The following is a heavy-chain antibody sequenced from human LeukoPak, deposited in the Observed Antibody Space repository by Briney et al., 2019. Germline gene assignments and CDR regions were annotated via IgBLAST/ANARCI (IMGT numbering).Heavy chain of an antibody. CDR2: IYYSGST. V-gene: IGHV4-39*01. CDR3: ARWGTVTRVGFDY. CDR1: GGSISSSSYY. J-gene: IGHJ4*02. Sequence: SETLSLTCTVSGGSISSSSYYWGWIRQPPGKGLEWIGSIYYSGSTYYNPSIKTRVTISVDTSKNQFSLKLSSVTAADTAVYYCARWGTVTRVGFDYWGQGTLVTVSS. D-gene: IGHD1-26*01.